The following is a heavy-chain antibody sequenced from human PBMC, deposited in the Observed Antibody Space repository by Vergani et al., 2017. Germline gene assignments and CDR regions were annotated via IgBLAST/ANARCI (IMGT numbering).Heavy chain of an antibody. J-gene: IGHJ6*02. V-gene: IGHV3-66*02. D-gene: IGHD6-6*01. Sequence: EVQLLESGGGLVQPGGSLRLSCAASGFTVSSNYMSWVRQAPGKGLEWVSVIYSGGSTYYADSVKGRFTISRDNSKSTLYLQMNSLRAEDTAVYYCARGNGYSSSSSYYYYYYGMDVWGQGTTVTVSS. CDR1: GFTVSSNY. CDR3: ARGNGYSSSSSYYYYYYGMDV. CDR2: IYSGGST.